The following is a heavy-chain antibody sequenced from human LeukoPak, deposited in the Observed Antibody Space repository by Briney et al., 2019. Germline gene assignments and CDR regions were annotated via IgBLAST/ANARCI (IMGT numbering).Heavy chain of an antibody. CDR2: IYYSGST. CDR3: ALGAADAFDI. V-gene: IGHV4-59*04. Sequence: SETLSLTCTVSGGSISSYYWSWIRQPPGKGLEWIGYIYYSGSTYYNPSLKSRVTISVDTSKSQFSLKLSSVTAADTAVYYCALGAADAFDIWGQGTMVTVSS. J-gene: IGHJ3*02. CDR1: GGSISSYY.